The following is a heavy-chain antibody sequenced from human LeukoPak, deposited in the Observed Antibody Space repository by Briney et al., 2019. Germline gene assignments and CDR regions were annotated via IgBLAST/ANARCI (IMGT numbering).Heavy chain of an antibody. Sequence: SETLSLTCAVSVGSINSGNWWSWVRQSPGKGLEWIGEIYHNGTPNYNPSLKSPVTISADTFKNHFSLKMTSVTAADTAVYYCATAPILRGEGGEHYKYGMDVWGQGTTVIVSS. CDR3: ATAPILRGEGGEHYKYGMDV. CDR2: IYHNGTP. J-gene: IGHJ6*02. CDR1: VGSINSGNW. V-gene: IGHV4-4*02. D-gene: IGHD2-2*02.